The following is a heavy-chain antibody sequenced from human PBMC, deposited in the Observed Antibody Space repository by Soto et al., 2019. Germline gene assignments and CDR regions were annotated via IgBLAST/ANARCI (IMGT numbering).Heavy chain of an antibody. CDR1: GFIFGAHA. J-gene: IGHJ4*02. V-gene: IGHV3-20*04. CDR3: ARDPSYYRSGSYYYFDY. Sequence: GGSMRLSSAASGFIFGAHAMSWVRQAPGKGLEWVSAINWIGGSTNYADSMKGRFTISRDNAKNSLYLQMSSLRAEDTAVYFCARDPSYYRSGSYYYFDYWGQGALVTVSS. D-gene: IGHD3-10*01. CDR2: INWIGGST.